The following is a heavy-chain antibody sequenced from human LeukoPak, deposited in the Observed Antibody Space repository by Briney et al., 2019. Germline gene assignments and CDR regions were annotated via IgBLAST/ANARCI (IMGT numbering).Heavy chain of an antibody. D-gene: IGHD3-22*01. V-gene: IGHV3-11*03. CDR3: ARRKYYDSSGYQY. Sequence: YYWGWTRQPPGKGLEWVSYISSSSSYTNYADSVKGRFTISTNNAKNSLYLQMNSRRAADTAVYYFARRKYYDSSGYQYCGQGTLVT. J-gene: IGHJ4*02. CDR1: YY. CDR2: ISSSSSYT.